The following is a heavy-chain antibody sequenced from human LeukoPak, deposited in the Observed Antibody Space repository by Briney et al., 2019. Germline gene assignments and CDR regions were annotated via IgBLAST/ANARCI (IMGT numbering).Heavy chain of an antibody. J-gene: IGHJ4*02. CDR2: IRSNSDGGTI. Sequence: GGSLRLSCATSSFTFSNAWMNWVRQAPGKGLEWVGRIRSNSDGGTIDYAAPVKGRFTLSRDNSQNTLYVHMSSLRPEDTAVYYCVREVTSGSFDYWGQGTLVTVSS. CDR1: SFTFSNAW. CDR3: VREVTSGSFDY. D-gene: IGHD3-3*01. V-gene: IGHV3-15*07.